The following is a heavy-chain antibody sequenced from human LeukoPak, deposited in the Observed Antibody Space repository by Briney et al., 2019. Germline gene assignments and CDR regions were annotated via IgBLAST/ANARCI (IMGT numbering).Heavy chain of an antibody. J-gene: IGHJ3*02. CDR2: INWNGGST. D-gene: IGHD6-19*01. CDR3: ARIAMAGIGDGFDI. V-gene: IGHV3-20*04. CDR1: GFTFDDYD. Sequence: PGGSLRLSCAAPGFTFDDYDMSWVRQAPGKGLEWVSGINWNGGSTGYADSVKGRFTISRDNARNSLYLQMNSLRAEDTALYYCARIAMAGIGDGFDIWGQGTMVTVSS.